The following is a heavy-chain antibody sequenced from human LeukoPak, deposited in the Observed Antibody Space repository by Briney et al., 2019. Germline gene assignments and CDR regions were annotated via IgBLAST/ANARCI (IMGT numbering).Heavy chain of an antibody. CDR1: GFTLNSYA. D-gene: IGHD2-21*02. CDR2: ISGSSGTA. CDR3: AKGGGDNYYPSIDS. Sequence: GGSLRLSCAASGFTLNSYAMNWVRQAPGKGLEWVSVISGSSGTAFYAGSVKGRFTISRDNSKNTLYLEMSSLRVEDTALYYCAKGGGDNYYPSIDSWGQGTLVTVSA. J-gene: IGHJ4*02. V-gene: IGHV3-23*01.